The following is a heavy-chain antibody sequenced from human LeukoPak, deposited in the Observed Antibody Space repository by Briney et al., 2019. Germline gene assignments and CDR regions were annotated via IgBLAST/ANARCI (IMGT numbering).Heavy chain of an antibody. Sequence: SETLSLTCSVSGGSISSSRYYWSWIRQPAGKGLEWIGRIYTSGSTNYNPSLKSRVTMSVDTSKNQFSLKLSSVTAADTAVYYCARTGAPGIAVAGSWFDPWGQGTLVTVSS. CDR1: GGSISSSRYY. V-gene: IGHV4-61*02. CDR2: IYTSGST. D-gene: IGHD6-19*01. J-gene: IGHJ5*02. CDR3: ARTGAPGIAVAGSWFDP.